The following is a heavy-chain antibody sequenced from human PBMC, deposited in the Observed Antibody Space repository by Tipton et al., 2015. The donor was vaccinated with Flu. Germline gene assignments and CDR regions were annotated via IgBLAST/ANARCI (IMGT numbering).Heavy chain of an antibody. CDR2: TFHSGNT. Sequence: TLSLTCAVSGSSIRSSNYYWGWIRQPPGKGLEWIGNTFHSGNTYHNPSLKSRVTISVDTSKNQFSLKLSSVTAADTAVYYCARRDYSNYVSVPKNWFDSWGQGSLVTVSS. CDR1: GSSIRSSNYY. J-gene: IGHJ5*01. D-gene: IGHD4-11*01. CDR3: ARRDYSNYVSVPKNWFDS. V-gene: IGHV4-38-2*01.